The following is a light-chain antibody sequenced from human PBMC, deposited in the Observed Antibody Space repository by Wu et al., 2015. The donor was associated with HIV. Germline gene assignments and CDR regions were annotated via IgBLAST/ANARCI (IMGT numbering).Light chain of an antibody. CDR1: QSISNN. V-gene: IGKV3-15*01. Sequence: EIVMTQSPATLSVSAGERATLSCRASQSISNNLAWYQQKPGQAPRLLIYGASSRATGIPARFSGSGSGTDFTLTISGMQSEDFAVYYCQQRSSWPQTFGQGTKLEIK. J-gene: IGKJ2*01. CDR2: GAS. CDR3: QQRSSWPQT.